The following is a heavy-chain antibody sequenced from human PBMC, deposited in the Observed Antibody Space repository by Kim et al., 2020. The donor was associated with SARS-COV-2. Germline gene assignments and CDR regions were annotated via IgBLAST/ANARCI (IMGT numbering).Heavy chain of an antibody. J-gene: IGHJ4*02. V-gene: IGHV6-1*01. CDR3: ARDREWLSGYFDY. Sequence: YAVSVKSRITINPDTSKNQFSLQLNSVTPEDTAVYYCARDREWLSGYFDYWGQGTLVTVSS. D-gene: IGHD6-19*01.